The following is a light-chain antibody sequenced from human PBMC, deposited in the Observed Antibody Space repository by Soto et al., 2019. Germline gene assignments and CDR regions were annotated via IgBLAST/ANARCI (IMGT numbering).Light chain of an antibody. CDR2: AAS. V-gene: IGKV1-39*01. Sequence: DIQMTQSPSSLSTSVGDRVTITCRTSQSISNYLNWYQQKPGKVPKLLIYAASRLPSGVPSRFSASGSGTDFTLTISSLQPEDFATYYCQQSYITPWTFGQGTKVEIK. J-gene: IGKJ1*01. CDR3: QQSYITPWT. CDR1: QSISNY.